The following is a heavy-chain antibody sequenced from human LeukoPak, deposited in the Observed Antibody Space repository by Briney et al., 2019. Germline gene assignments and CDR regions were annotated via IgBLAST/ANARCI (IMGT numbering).Heavy chain of an antibody. D-gene: IGHD3-22*01. Sequence: GGSLRLSCAASGFTFSSYGMHWVRQAPGKGLEWVAVISYDGSDKYYADSVKGRFTISRDKSKKTLYLQMNSLRAEDTAVYYCARGRDYYDSSGYSVWFDPWGQGTLVTVSS. J-gene: IGHJ5*02. V-gene: IGHV3-30*03. CDR1: GFTFSSYG. CDR2: ISYDGSDK. CDR3: ARGRDYYDSSGYSVWFDP.